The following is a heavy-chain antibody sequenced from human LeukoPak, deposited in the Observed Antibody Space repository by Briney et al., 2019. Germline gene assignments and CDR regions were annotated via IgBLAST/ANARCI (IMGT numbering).Heavy chain of an antibody. D-gene: IGHD2-2*01. CDR2: IWYDGSNK. V-gene: IGHV3-33*06. CDR3: AKIPLVLPAVIGAYFDY. J-gene: IGHJ4*02. CDR1: GFTFSSYG. Sequence: GGSLRLSCAASGFTFSSYGMHWVRQAPGKGLEWVAVIWYDGSNKYYADSVKGRFTISRDNSKNTLYLQMNSLRAEDTAVYYCAKIPLVLPAVIGAYFDYWGQGTLVTVSS.